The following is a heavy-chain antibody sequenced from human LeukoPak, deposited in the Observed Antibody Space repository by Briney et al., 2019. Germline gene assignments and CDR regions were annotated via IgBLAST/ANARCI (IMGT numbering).Heavy chain of an antibody. CDR1: GFTVSSNY. Sequence: AGGSLRLSCAASGFTVSSNYMSWVRQAPGKGLEWVSVIYSGGSTYYADSVKGRFTISRDNSKNTLYLQMNSLRAEDTAVYYCANAPNRYYSGGSCYFPRGQGTLVTVSS. CDR2: IYSGGST. D-gene: IGHD2-15*01. J-gene: IGHJ4*02. V-gene: IGHV3-66*01. CDR3: ANAPNRYYSGGSCYFP.